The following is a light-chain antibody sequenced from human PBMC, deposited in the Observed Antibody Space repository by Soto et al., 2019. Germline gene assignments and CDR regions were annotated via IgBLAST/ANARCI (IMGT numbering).Light chain of an antibody. Sequence: QSVLTQPRSVSGSPGQSVTISCTGTIDDVGRYNYVSWYQQHPGKAPKLMIYDVSKRPSGVPDRFSGSKSGNTASLTISGLQAEDEADYYCCSYAGSYTHVVFGEGTKVTVL. V-gene: IGLV2-11*01. CDR3: CSYAGSYTHVV. CDR2: DVS. CDR1: IDDVGRYNY. J-gene: IGLJ2*01.